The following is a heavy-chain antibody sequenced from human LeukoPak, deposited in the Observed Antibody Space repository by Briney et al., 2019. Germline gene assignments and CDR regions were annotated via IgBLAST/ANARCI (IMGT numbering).Heavy chain of an antibody. CDR2: MNPNSGNT. J-gene: IGHJ4*02. CDR1: GYTFTTYD. D-gene: IGHD6-6*01. Sequence: GASVKVSCKASGYTFTTYDINWVRQATGQGLEWMGWMNPNSGNTGYAQKFQGRVTMTRNTSISTAYMELSRLRSDDTAVYYCARGIAARIDYWGQGTLVTVSS. V-gene: IGHV1-8*01. CDR3: ARGIAARIDY.